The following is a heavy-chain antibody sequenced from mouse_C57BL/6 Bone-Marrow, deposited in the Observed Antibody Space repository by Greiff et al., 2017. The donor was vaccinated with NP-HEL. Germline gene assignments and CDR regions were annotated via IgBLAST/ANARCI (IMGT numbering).Heavy chain of an antibody. J-gene: IGHJ3*01. CDR1: GYAFSSSW. CDR2: IYPGDGDT. CDR3: ARRSGPGASWFAY. V-gene: IGHV1-82*01. Sequence: QVQLQQSGPELVKPGASVKISCKASGYAFSSSWMNWVKQRPGKGLEWIGRIYPGDGDTNYNGKFKGKATLTADKSSSTAYMQLSSLTSEDSAVYFCARRSGPGASWFAYWGKGTLVTVSA. D-gene: IGHD1-3*01.